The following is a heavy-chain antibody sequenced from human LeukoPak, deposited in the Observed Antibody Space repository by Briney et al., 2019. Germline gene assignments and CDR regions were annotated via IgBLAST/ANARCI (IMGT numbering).Heavy chain of an antibody. CDR1: GGSISRYY. CDR3: ARELSPSAFDI. CDR2: IYHSGST. J-gene: IGHJ3*02. Sequence: SETLSLTCTVSGGSISRYYWSWIRQPPGKGLEWIGYIYHSGSTYYNPSLKSRVTISVDRSKNQFSLKLSSVTAADTAVYYCARELSPSAFDIWGQGTMVTVSS. V-gene: IGHV4-59*12.